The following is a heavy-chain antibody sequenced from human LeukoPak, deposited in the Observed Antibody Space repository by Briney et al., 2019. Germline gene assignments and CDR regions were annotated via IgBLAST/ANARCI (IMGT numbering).Heavy chain of an antibody. CDR3: AKDSSGRLGELSEGIDY. J-gene: IGHJ4*02. CDR1: GFTFDDYA. D-gene: IGHD3-16*02. CDR2: ISWNCGSI. Sequence: GGPLRLSCAASGFTFDDYAMHWVRQAPGKGLEWVSGISWNCGSIGYADSVKGRFTISRDNAKNSLYLQMNSLRAEDTALYYCAKDSSGRLGELSEGIDYWGQGTLVTVSS. V-gene: IGHV3-9*01.